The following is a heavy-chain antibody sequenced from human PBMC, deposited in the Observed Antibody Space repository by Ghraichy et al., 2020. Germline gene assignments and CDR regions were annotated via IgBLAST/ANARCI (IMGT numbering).Heavy chain of an antibody. J-gene: IGHJ5*02. CDR3: ARGQAVGQWLTPHWFDP. D-gene: IGHD6-19*01. V-gene: IGHV4-59*01. Sequence: SETLSLTCTVSGDSMDNYYWTWIRQPPGKGLEWIGHIFNGGSTNYRPSLKRRISISMDTSKNHFSLRLRSVTAADTAVYFCARGQAVGQWLTPHWFDPWGQGTLVTVSS. CDR1: GDSMDNYY. CDR2: IFNGGST.